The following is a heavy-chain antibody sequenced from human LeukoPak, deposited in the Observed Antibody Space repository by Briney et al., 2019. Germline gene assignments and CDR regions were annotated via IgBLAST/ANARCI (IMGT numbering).Heavy chain of an antibody. CDR2: ISSSGSTI. V-gene: IGHV3-11*04. D-gene: IGHD5-24*01. CDR1: GFTFSDYY. CDR3: ARARERWLQSANFDY. Sequence: SGGSLRLSCAASGFTFSDYYMSWIRQAPGKGLEWVSYISSSGSTIYYADSVKGRFTISRDNAKNSLYLQMNSLRAEDTAVYYCARARERWLQSANFDYWGQGTLVTVSS. J-gene: IGHJ4*02.